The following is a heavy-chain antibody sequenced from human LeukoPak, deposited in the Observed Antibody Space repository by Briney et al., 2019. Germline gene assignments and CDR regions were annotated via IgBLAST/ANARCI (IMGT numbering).Heavy chain of an antibody. J-gene: IGHJ6*03. CDR2: IYYSGST. V-gene: IGHV4-39*01. D-gene: IGHD3-3*01. CDR3: ARQDYDFWSGYPTYMDV. Sequence: PSETLSLTCTVSGGSISSSSYYWGWIRQPPGKGLEWIGSIYYSGSTYYNPSLKSRVTISVDTSKNQFSLKLSSVTAADTAVSYCARQDYDFWSGYPTYMDVWGKGTTVTVSS. CDR1: GGSISSSSYY.